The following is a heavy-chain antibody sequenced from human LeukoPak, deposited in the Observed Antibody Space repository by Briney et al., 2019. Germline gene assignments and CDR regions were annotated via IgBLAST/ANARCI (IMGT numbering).Heavy chain of an antibody. V-gene: IGHV4-38-2*01. CDR2: IYYSGST. D-gene: IGHD5-18*01. J-gene: IGHJ4*02. CDR1: GFTFSDHY. CDR3: ASGGSRIQQGVFDY. Sequence: GSLRLSCAASGFTFSDHYMDWVRQPPGKGLEWIGSIYYSGSTYYNPSLKSRVTISVDTSKNQFSLKLSSVTAADTAVYYCASGGSRIQQGVFDYWGQGTLVTVSS.